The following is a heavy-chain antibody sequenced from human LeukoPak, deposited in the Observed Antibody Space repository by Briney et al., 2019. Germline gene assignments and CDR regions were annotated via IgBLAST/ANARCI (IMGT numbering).Heavy chain of an antibody. CDR2: IKQDGSEK. CDR3: ARDRRFGELST. CDR1: GFTLSSYW. Sequence: GGSLRLSCAASGFTLSSYWMSWVRQAPGKGLEWVANIKQDGSEKYYVDSVKGRFTISRDNAKNSLYLQMNSLRAEDTAVYYCARDRRFGELSTWGQGTLVTVSS. D-gene: IGHD3-10*01. V-gene: IGHV3-7*01. J-gene: IGHJ4*02.